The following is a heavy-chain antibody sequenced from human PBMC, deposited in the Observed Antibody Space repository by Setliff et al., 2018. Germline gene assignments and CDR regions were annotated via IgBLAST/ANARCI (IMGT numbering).Heavy chain of an antibody. CDR2: VYSSAYSSGIT. D-gene: IGHD1-1*01. J-gene: IGHJ6*03. CDR1: GGSMSSGPNY. CDR3: ARESAGDESVRHLYYTDV. Sequence: PSETLSLTCTVSGGSMSSGPNYWSWIRQPAGRGLEWVGRVYSSAYSSGITSYNPSLKSRVTISMDTSKNQFSLGLTSVTAADTAVYYCARESAGDESVRHLYYTDVWGRGTTVTVSS. V-gene: IGHV4-61*02.